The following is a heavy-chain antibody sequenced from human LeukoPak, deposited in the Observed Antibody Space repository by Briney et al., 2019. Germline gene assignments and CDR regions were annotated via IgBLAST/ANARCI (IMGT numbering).Heavy chain of an antibody. J-gene: IGHJ4*02. D-gene: IGHD3-10*01. CDR3: ARGDYYGSGSYLTS. V-gene: IGHV3-48*03. CDR2: ISSSGSVI. Sequence: GGSLRLSCAASGFTFSSYEMTWVRQAPGKGLEWVSYISSSGSVIHYADSGKGRFTVSRDNAKNSLYLQMNSLRAEDTAVYYCARGDYYGSGSYLTSWGQGTRVTVSS. CDR1: GFTFSSYE.